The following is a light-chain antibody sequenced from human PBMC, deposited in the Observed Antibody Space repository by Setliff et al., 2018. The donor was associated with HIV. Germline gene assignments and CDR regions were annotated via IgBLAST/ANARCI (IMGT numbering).Light chain of an antibody. V-gene: IGLV1-44*01. J-gene: IGLJ2*01. CDR3: AAWDDSLNGPV. CDR1: SSNIGSNT. Sequence: QSALTQPPSASGTPGQRVTFSCSGSSSNIGSNTVNWYQQLPGTAPKLLIYSNNQRPSGVPDRFSGSKPGTSASLAISGLQSEDEADYYCAAWDDSLNGPVFGGGTKVTVL. CDR2: SNN.